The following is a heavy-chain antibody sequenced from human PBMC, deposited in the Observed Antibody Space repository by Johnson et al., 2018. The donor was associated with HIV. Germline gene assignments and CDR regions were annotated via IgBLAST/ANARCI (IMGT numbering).Heavy chain of an antibody. CDR3: ARGQGGAIPHDAFDI. Sequence: VQLVESGGGVVRPGGSLRLSCAVSGFTFDDYGMSWVRQAPGKGLEWVSGINWNGGRTGYVDSMKGRFTISRDNSKNTLYLQMGSLRAEDMAVYYCARGQGGAIPHDAFDIWGQGTMVTVSS. D-gene: IGHD3-16*01. CDR2: INWNGGRT. J-gene: IGHJ3*02. V-gene: IGHV3-20*04. CDR1: GFTFDDYG.